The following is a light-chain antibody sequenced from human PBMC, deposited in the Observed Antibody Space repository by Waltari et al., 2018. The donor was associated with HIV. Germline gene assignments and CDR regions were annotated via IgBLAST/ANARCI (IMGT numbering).Light chain of an antibody. CDR3: CSYAGSSTYV. V-gene: IGLV2-23*02. CDR2: DVS. J-gene: IGLJ1*01. CDR1: SSAAGGYTE. Sequence: QSALTQPASVSGSPGQSLPISCNGTSSAAGGYTEVSWYQQHPGKAPKPMIYDVSKRPSGVSNRFSGSKSGNTASLTISGLQAEDEADYYCCSYAGSSTYVFGTGTKVTVL.